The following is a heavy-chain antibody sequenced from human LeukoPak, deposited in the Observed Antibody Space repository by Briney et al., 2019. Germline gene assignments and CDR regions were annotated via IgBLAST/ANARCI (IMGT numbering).Heavy chain of an antibody. Sequence: GASVKVSCKASGYTFTGYYMHWVRQAPGQGLEWMGWISAYNGNTNYAQKLQGRVTMTTDTSTSTAYMELRSLRSDDTAVYYCARSHYDILTGYDYWGQGTLVTVSS. D-gene: IGHD3-9*01. CDR3: ARSHYDILTGYDY. CDR2: ISAYNGNT. V-gene: IGHV1-18*04. CDR1: GYTFTGYY. J-gene: IGHJ4*02.